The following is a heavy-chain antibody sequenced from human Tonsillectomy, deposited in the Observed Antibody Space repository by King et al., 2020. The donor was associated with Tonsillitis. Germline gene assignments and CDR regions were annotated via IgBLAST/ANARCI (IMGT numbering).Heavy chain of an antibody. CDR1: GGSISSYY. V-gene: IGHV4-59*01. Sequence: QLQESGPGLVKPSETLSLTCTVSGGSISSYYWSWIRQPPGKGLEWIGYIYYSGSTNYNPSLKSRVTISVDTSKNQFSLKLSSVTAADTAVYYCARGGYSYSRSLPNWFDPWGQGTLVTVSS. CDR2: IYYSGST. CDR3: ARGGYSYSRSLPNWFDP. J-gene: IGHJ5*02. D-gene: IGHD5-18*01.